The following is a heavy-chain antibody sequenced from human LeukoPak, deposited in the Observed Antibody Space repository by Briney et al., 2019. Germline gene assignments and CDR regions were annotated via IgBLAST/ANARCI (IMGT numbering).Heavy chain of an antibody. D-gene: IGHD3-10*01. J-gene: IGHJ4*02. V-gene: IGHV1-69-2*01. CDR3: ATSQGGSGSYPS. Sequence: ASVKVSCKVSGYTFTDYYMHWVQQAPGKGLEWMGLVDPEDGETIYAEKFQGRVTITADTSTDTAYMELSSLRSEDTTVYCCATSQGGSGSYPSWGQGTLVTVSS. CDR2: VDPEDGET. CDR1: GYTFTDYY.